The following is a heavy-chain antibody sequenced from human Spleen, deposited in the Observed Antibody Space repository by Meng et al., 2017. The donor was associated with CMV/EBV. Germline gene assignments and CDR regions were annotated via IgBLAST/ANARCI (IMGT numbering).Heavy chain of an antibody. Sequence: VCGRSIGGGGCYWGWSRQCGGRGLGWIGYIYDSGNTYYNPSLKNRVTISVDTSKNQFSLKVNSVTAADTAVYYCARVQWLVYYFDYWGQGTLVTVSS. CDR3: ARVQWLVYYFDY. D-gene: IGHD6-19*01. CDR2: IYDSGNT. CDR1: GRSIGGGGCY. J-gene: IGHJ4*02. V-gene: IGHV4-31*02.